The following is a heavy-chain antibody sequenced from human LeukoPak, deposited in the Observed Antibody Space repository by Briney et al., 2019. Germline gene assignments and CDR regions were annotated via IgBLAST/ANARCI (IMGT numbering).Heavy chain of an antibody. CDR3: AKRGGQENSRSWSFDY. J-gene: IGHJ4*02. D-gene: IGHD6-13*01. CDR1: GFTFSSYG. CDR2: ISSSGGST. V-gene: IGHV3-23*01. Sequence: GGSLRLSCAAPGFTFSSYGMSWVRQAPGKGLEWVSAISSSGGSTYYADSVKGRFTISRDNSKNTLYLQMNSLRAEDTAVYYCAKRGGQENSRSWSFDYWGQGTLVTVSS.